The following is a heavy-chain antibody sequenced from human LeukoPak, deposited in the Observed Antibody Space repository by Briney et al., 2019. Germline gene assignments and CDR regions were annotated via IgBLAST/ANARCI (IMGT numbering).Heavy chain of an antibody. CDR2: IIPIFGTA. Sequence: ASVKVSCKASGGTFSSYAISWVRQAPGQGLEWMGGIIPIFGTANYAQKFQGRVTITTDESTSTAYVELSSLRSEDTAVYYCARDRGTYDILTGYYYYYMDVWGKGTTVTVSS. CDR3: ARDRGTYDILTGYYYYYMDV. D-gene: IGHD3-9*01. CDR1: GGTFSSYA. J-gene: IGHJ6*03. V-gene: IGHV1-69*05.